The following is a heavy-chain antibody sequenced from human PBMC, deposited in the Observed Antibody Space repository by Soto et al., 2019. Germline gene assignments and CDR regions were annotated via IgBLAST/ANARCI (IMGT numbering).Heavy chain of an antibody. V-gene: IGHV1-69*12. J-gene: IGHJ5*02. CDR3: ARGIDCISTSCSYNWFDP. CDR2: IIPIFGTA. CDR1: GGTFSSYD. D-gene: IGHD2-2*01. Sequence: QVQLVQSGAEVKKPGSSVKVSCKASGGTFSSYDISWVRQAPGQGLEWMGGIIPIFGTANYAQKVQGRVTITADESTSTAYMERSSLRSEDTAVYYCARGIDCISTSCSYNWFDPWGQGTLVTVSS.